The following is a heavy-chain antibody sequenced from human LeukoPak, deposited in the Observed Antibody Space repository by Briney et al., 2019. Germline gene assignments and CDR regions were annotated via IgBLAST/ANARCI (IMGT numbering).Heavy chain of an antibody. Sequence: KTGGSLRLSCAASGFTFSSYSMNWVRQAPGKGLEWVSSISSSSSYIYYADSVKGRFTISRDNAKNSLYLQMNSLRAEDTAVYYCARDLEGGFGELWFDYWGQGTLVTVSS. CDR1: GFTFSSYS. CDR2: ISSSSSYI. V-gene: IGHV3-21*01. CDR3: ARDLEGGFGELWFDY. J-gene: IGHJ4*02. D-gene: IGHD3-10*01.